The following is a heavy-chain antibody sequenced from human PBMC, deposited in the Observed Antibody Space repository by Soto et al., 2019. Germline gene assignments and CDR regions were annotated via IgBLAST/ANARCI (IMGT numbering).Heavy chain of an antibody. J-gene: IGHJ6*02. Sequence: TGGSLRLSCAASGFTFSSYWMHWVRQAPGKGLVWVSRINSDGSSTSYADSVKGRFTISRDNAKNTLYLQMNSLRAEDTAVYYCARDRHDYYGSGSYFGYYYYGMDVWGQGTTVTVSS. D-gene: IGHD3-10*01. V-gene: IGHV3-74*01. CDR3: ARDRHDYYGSGSYFGYYYYGMDV. CDR1: GFTFSSYW. CDR2: INSDGSST.